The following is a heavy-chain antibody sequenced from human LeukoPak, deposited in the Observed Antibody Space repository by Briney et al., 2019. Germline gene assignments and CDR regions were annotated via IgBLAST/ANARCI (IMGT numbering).Heavy chain of an antibody. CDR3: AKDSSAVAGPEGSYDI. V-gene: IGHV3-23*01. D-gene: IGHD6-19*01. Sequence: GGSLRLSCAASGFTFSSSALSWVRQAPGKGLEWVSAISGSGGRTYYADSVKGRFTISRDNYRNSLFLQMNSLKDEDTAVYYCAKDSSAVAGPEGSYDIWGQGTMVTVSS. CDR1: GFTFSSSA. J-gene: IGHJ3*02. CDR2: ISGSGGRT.